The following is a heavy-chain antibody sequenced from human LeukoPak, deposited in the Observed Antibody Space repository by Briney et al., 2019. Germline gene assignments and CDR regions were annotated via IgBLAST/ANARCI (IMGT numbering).Heavy chain of an antibody. J-gene: IGHJ3*02. CDR2: IWYDGTNT. CDR3: ARDFCSGGSCYPDAFDI. Sequence: GGPLRLSCAASGFTFSSYGMHWVRKAPGKALEWVAVIWYDGTNTYYASSVKGRFAISRDNSKNTLYLQMNSLRAEDTAVYYCARDFCSGGSCYPDAFDIWGQGTMVTVSS. V-gene: IGHV3-33*01. CDR1: GFTFSSYG. D-gene: IGHD2-15*01.